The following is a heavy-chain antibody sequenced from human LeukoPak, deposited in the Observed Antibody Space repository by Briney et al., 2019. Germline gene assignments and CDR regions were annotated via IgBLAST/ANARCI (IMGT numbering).Heavy chain of an antibody. CDR1: GFTFSSCA. CDR3: ARDLLRHMSSGWYVWSSPTLFDY. CDR2: ISYDGSNK. Sequence: GGSLRLSCAASGFTFSSCAMHWVRQAPGKGLEWVAVISYDGSNKYYADSVKGRFTISRDNSKNTLYLQMNSLRAEDTAVYYCARDLLRHMSSGWYVWSSPTLFDYWGQGTLVTVSS. J-gene: IGHJ4*02. D-gene: IGHD6-19*01. V-gene: IGHV3-30-3*01.